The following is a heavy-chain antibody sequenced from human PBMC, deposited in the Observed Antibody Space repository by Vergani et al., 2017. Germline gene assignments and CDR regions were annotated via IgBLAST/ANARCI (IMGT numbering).Heavy chain of an antibody. Sequence: EVQLVESGGGFLQPGRSLTLSFSSSSFPFPPSPLHFLPPAPRNPPVLVSGIRWNRGSIGYADSVKGRFTISRDNAKNSLYLQMNSLRAEDTALYYCAKDQDYGDGLIVFDYWGQGTLVTVSS. CDR3: AKDQDYGDGLIVFDY. V-gene: IGHV3-9*01. CDR1: SFPFPPSP. D-gene: IGHD4-17*01. CDR2: IRWNRGSI. J-gene: IGHJ4*02.